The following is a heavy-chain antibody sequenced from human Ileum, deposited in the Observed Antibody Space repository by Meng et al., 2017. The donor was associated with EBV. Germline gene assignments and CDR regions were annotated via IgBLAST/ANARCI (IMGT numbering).Heavy chain of an antibody. V-gene: IGHV4-30-4*01. CDR1: GGSISSSNYY. CDR2: IYNSGST. J-gene: IGHJ2*01. CDR3: ARGQKGYFDL. Sequence: ERPESGPGLVKPSPTLSPTCTVSGGSISSSNYYWSWIRQPPGKGLEWSGHIYNSGSTYYNPSLKSRITISVDTSKNQFSLKLSSVTAADTAVYYCARGQKGYFDLWGRGTLVTVSS.